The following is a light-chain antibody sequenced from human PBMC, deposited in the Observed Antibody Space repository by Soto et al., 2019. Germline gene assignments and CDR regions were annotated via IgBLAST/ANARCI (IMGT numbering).Light chain of an antibody. V-gene: IGKV3-11*01. CDR2: DAS. CDR3: QQRSNWPPLT. CDR1: QSVSSY. Sequence: EIVLTQSPATLSLSPGERATLSCRASQSVSSYLAWYQQKPGQAPRLLLYDASNRATGIPARFSGSGSGTDFSLTISSLEPEDFAVYYCQQRSNWPPLTFGPGTKVDIQ. J-gene: IGKJ3*01.